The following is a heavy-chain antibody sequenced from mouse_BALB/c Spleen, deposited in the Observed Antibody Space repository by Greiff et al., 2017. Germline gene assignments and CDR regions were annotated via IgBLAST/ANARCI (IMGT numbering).Heavy chain of an antibody. CDR2: ISSGGSYT. Sequence: EVHLVESGGGLVKPGGSLKLSCAASGFTFSSYAMSWVRQSPEKRLEWVAEISSGGSYTYYPDTVTGRFTISRDNAKNTLYLEMSSLRSEDTAMYYCAREAATWYFDVWGAGTTVTVSS. J-gene: IGHJ1*01. V-gene: IGHV5-9-4*01. CDR3: AREAATWYFDV. D-gene: IGHD1-2*01. CDR1: GFTFSSYA.